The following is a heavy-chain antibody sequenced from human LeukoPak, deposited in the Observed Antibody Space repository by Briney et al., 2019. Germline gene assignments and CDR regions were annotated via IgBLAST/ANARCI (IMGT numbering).Heavy chain of an antibody. J-gene: IGHJ5*02. CDR3: AKATLDGPNYDILTLVT. CDR1: GSSFSTYW. CDR2: IYPGDSDT. Sequence: GESLKISCQGSGSSFSTYWIAWVRQMSGKGLEWMGIIYPGDSDTRYSPSLQGQVTISADKSISTAYLQWSSLKASDTAMYYCAKATLDGPNYDILTLVTWGQGTLVTVSS. V-gene: IGHV5-51*01. D-gene: IGHD3-9*01.